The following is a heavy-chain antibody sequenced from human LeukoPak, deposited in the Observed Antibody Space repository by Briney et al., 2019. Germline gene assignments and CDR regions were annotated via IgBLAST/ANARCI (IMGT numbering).Heavy chain of an antibody. J-gene: IGHJ4*02. Sequence: GGSLRLSCAASGFTFSDHYMSWIRQAPGKGLEWVSAISDSGGSTYYADSVKGRFTISRDNSKNTLYLQMNSLRAEDTAVYYCAKDLNGGNSFLYWGQGTLVTVSS. CDR2: ISDSGGST. D-gene: IGHD4-23*01. CDR1: GFTFSDHY. V-gene: IGHV3-23*01. CDR3: AKDLNGGNSFLY.